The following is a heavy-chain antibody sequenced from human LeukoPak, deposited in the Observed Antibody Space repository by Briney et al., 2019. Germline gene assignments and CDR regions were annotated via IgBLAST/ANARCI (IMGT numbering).Heavy chain of an antibody. CDR2: IYSGGST. CDR1: GFTVSSNY. V-gene: IGHV3-53*01. D-gene: IGHD3-3*01. Sequence: PGGSLRLSCAASGFTVSSNYMSWVRQAPGKGLEWVSVIYSGGSTYYADSVKGRFTISRDNSKNTLYLQMNSLRVEDTAVYYCARGTSDFYDFWSGLDYWGQGTLVTVSS. J-gene: IGHJ4*02. CDR3: ARGTSDFYDFWSGLDY.